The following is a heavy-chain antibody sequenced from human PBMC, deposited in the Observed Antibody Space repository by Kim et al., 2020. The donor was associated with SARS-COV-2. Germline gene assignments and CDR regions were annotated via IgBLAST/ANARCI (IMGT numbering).Heavy chain of an antibody. J-gene: IGHJ4*02. CDR3: ARESGYCSGGSCFLDY. Sequence: SVMGRFTISRDNAKNSLYLQMNSLRAEDTAVYYCARESGYCSGGSCFLDYWGQGTLVTVSS. D-gene: IGHD2-15*01. V-gene: IGHV3-11*04.